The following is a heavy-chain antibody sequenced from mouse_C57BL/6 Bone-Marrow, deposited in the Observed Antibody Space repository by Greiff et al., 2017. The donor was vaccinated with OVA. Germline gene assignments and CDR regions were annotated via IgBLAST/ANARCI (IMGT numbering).Heavy chain of an antibody. J-gene: IGHJ4*01. CDR1: GFTFSDYY. Sequence: EVQLVESGGGLVQPGGSLKLSCAASGFTFSDYYMYWVRQTPEKRLEWVAYISNGGGSTYYPDTVKGRFAISRDNAKNTLYLQMSRLKAEDTAMYYCARRAPDAMDYWGQGTSVTVSS. V-gene: IGHV5-12*01. CDR2: ISNGGGST. CDR3: ARRAPDAMDY.